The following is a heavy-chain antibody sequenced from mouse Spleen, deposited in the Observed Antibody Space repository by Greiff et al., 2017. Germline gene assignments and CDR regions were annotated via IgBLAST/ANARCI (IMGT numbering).Heavy chain of an antibody. Sequence: VQLKESEGGLVQPGSSMKLSCTASGFTFSDYYMAWVRQVPEKGLEWVANINYDGSSTYYLDSLKSRFIISRDNAKNILYLQMSSLKSEDTATYYCARQAGTYFDYWGQGTTLTVSS. V-gene: IGHV5-16*01. J-gene: IGHJ2*01. D-gene: IGHD4-1*01. CDR3: ARQAGTYFDY. CDR1: GFTFSDYY. CDR2: INYDGSST.